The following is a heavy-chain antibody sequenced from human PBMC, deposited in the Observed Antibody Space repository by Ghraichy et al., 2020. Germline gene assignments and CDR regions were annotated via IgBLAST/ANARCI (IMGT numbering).Heavy chain of an antibody. V-gene: IGHV4-30-2*01. J-gene: IGHJ2*01. CDR1: GGSISSGGYS. Sequence: SETLSLTCAVSGGSISSGGYSWSWIRQPPGKGLEWIGYIYHSGSTYYNPSLKSRVTISVDRSKNQFSLKLSSVTAADTAVYYCARSPYYYDSSGYFPVWYFDLWGRGTLVTVSS. CDR2: IYHSGST. D-gene: IGHD3-22*01. CDR3: ARSPYYYDSSGYFPVWYFDL.